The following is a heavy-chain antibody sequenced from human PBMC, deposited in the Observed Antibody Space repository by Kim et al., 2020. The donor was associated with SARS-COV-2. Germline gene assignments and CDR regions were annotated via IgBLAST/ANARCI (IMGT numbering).Heavy chain of an antibody. V-gene: IGHV3-23*01. CDR2: VNSGGDT. CDR3: AKKIAGNSPFDH. Sequence: GGSLRLSCAASGFTFSSYVIHWVRQAPGKGLEWVSAVNSGGDTYYADSVKGRFTVSRDNSRNTVFLLMKSLRAEDTAVYYCAKKIAGNSPFDHWGQGTLVTVSS. CDR1: GFTFSSYV. J-gene: IGHJ4*02. D-gene: IGHD6-13*01.